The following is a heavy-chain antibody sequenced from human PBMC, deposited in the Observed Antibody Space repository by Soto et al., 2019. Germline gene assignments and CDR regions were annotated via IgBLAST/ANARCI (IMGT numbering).Heavy chain of an antibody. CDR1: GFTFCSYG. CDR3: ARARTEGGDAFDI. Sequence: GGSLRLSCAASGFTFCSYGLHWVRQAPGKGLEWVAVIWYDGSNKYYADSVKGRFTISRDNSKNTLYLQMNSLRAEDMAVYYCARARTEGGDAFDIWGQGTMVTVSS. J-gene: IGHJ3*02. D-gene: IGHD3-16*01. V-gene: IGHV3-33*01. CDR2: IWYDGSNK.